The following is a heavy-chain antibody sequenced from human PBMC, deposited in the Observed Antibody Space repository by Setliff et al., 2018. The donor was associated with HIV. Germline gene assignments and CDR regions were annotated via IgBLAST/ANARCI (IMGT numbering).Heavy chain of an antibody. J-gene: IGHJ4*02. V-gene: IGHV1-8*02. CDR2: MNPNSGNT. Sequence: GASVKVSCKASGYTFSNYDINWVRQATGQGLEWMGWMNPNSGNTGYAQKFQGRVTMTRNTSISTAYMQLSSLRSEDTAVYYCARGVDGSYRKFFDNWGQGTLVTVSS. CDR1: GYTFSNYD. D-gene: IGHD1-26*01. CDR3: ARGVDGSYRKFFDN.